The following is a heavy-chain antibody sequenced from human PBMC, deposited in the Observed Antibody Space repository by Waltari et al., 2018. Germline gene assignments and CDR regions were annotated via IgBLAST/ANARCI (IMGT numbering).Heavy chain of an antibody. CDR3: ARGGGGDWEWFDP. CDR2: IYYNGST. D-gene: IGHD2-21*02. Sequence: QVQLKESGPSLLKPSETLSLICTVSGGSISGFSWSWVRQPPGEGLDWIGCIYYNGSTNFNPSLKSRVTMSVDPSKHQFSLKLSSVTAADTAFYYCARGGGGDWEWFDPWGQGTLVTVSS. CDR1: GGSISGFS. V-gene: IGHV4-59*01. J-gene: IGHJ5*02.